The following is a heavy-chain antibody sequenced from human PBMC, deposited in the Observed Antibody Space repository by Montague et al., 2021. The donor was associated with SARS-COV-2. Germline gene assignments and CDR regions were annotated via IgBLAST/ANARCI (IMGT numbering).Heavy chain of an antibody. Sequence: SETLSLTCSVSGDSISRYYWSWIRQSDGKGLEWIGRIYTGGYVNYNPALQSRVSMSVDPSKSQVSLNVTSVTAADTAVYYCARAIWHLDVWGRGILVTVSS. CDR3: ARAIWHLDV. CDR1: GDSISRYY. CDR2: IYTGGYV. V-gene: IGHV4-4*07. J-gene: IGHJ2*01.